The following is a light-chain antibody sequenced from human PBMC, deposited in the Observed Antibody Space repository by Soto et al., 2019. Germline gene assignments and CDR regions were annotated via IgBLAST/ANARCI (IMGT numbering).Light chain of an antibody. CDR2: MGV. Sequence: DIVMTQSPLSLPVTPGEPASISCRSSQSLLHSNGYIYLHWYLQRPGQSPQLLIYMGVNRPSGVPDRFSGSVSDTDFTLTISRVEAEDVGLYYCMQALQTPRTFGQGTKVEIK. CDR1: QSLLHSNGYIY. CDR3: MQALQTPRT. V-gene: IGKV2-28*01. J-gene: IGKJ1*01.